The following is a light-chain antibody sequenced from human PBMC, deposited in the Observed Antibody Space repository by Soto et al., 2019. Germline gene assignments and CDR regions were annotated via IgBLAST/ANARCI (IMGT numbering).Light chain of an antibody. CDR2: DAS. CDR1: QTVINNY. V-gene: IGKV3-20*01. Sequence: EVVLTQSPDTLSLSPGERATLSCRASQTVINNYLAWYQQRPGQAPRLLIYDASTRAPGIPDRFSGSESGTDFTLTISRLEPEDFAVYYCQQYGDSPPFTFGQGTRL. J-gene: IGKJ5*01. CDR3: QQYGDSPPFT.